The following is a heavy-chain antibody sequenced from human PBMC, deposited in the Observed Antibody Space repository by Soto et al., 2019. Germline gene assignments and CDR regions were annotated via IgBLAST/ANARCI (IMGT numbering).Heavy chain of an antibody. J-gene: IGHJ4*02. CDR2: ISAYNGNT. CDR3: ARVSRYGSGSYYALGSFDY. V-gene: IGHV1-18*01. Sequence: GASVKVSCKASGYTFTSYGISWVRQAPGQGLEWMGWISAYNGNTNYAQKLQGRVTMTTDTSTSTAYMEMRSLRSDDTAVYYCARVSRYGSGSYYALGSFDYWGQGTLVTVSS. D-gene: IGHD3-10*01. CDR1: GYTFTSYG.